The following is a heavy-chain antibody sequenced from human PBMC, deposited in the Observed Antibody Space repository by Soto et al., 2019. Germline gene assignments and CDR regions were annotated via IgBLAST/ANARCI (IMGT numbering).Heavy chain of an antibody. V-gene: IGHV4-31*02. CDR3: AGKPNDLSYFDY. Sequence: SVTMRLPWTVSCGSICTVDCYRTLIRQLPGKVLAWIAYSHHTGPTYYNPSIKSRITISVDTSKNQFSLKLSSVTAAGTAVYFCAGKPNDLSYFDYRGQRALVTVSS. CDR1: CGSICTVDCY. CDR2: SHHTGPT. J-gene: IGHJ4*02. D-gene: IGHD2-8*01.